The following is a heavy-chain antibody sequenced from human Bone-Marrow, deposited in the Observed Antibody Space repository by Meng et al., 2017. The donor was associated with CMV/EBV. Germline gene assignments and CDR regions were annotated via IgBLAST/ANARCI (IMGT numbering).Heavy chain of an antibody. CDR1: GYTFTSYY. V-gene: IGHV1-2*02. CDR2: INPNSGGT. D-gene: IGHD1-14*01. J-gene: IGHJ4*02. Sequence: ASVKVSCKASGYTFTSYYMHWVRQAPGQGLEWMGWINPNSGGTNYAQKFQGRVTMTRDTSISTAYMELSRLRSDDTAVYYCARVTRRGDDNLAYWGQGTLVTVSS. CDR3: ARVTRRGDDNLAY.